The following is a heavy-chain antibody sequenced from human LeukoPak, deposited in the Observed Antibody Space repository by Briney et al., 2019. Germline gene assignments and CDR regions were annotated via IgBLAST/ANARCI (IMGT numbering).Heavy chain of an antibody. CDR3: ARDLITSTTVVTPRWYFDL. Sequence: GASVKVSCKASGYTFTSYGISWVRQAPGQGLEWMGWISAYNGNTNYAQKLQGRVTMTTDTSTSTPYMELRSLRSDDTAVYYCARDLITSTTVVTPRWYFDLWGRGTLVTVSS. CDR1: GYTFTSYG. V-gene: IGHV1-18*01. J-gene: IGHJ2*01. D-gene: IGHD4-23*01. CDR2: ISAYNGNT.